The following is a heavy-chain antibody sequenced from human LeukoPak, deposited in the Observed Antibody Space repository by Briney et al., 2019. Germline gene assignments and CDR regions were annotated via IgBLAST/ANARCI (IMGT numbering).Heavy chain of an antibody. CDR2: FDPEDGET. CDR1: GYTLTELS. Sequence: ASVKVSCKVSGYTLTELSMHWVRQAPGKGLEWMGGFDPEDGETIYAQKFQGRVTMTEDTSTDTAYMELRSLRSDDTAVYYCARCGLWFGELRNNFDYWGQGTLVTVSS. D-gene: IGHD3-10*01. J-gene: IGHJ4*02. CDR3: ARCGLWFGELRNNFDY. V-gene: IGHV1-24*01.